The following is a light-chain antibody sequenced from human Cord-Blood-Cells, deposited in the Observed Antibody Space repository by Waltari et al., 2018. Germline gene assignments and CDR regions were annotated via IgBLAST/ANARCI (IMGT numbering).Light chain of an antibody. CDR3: QQGYSTPQT. CDR2: AAS. J-gene: IGKJ2*01. V-gene: IGKV1-39*01. CDR1: QSISSY. Sequence: DIQMTQSPSSLSASVGDRVTITCRASQSISSYLNWYQQKPGKAPKLLIYAASSLQSGVPSRFGGGGSGTDFTLTISSLQPEDFATYYCQQGYSTPQTFGQGTKLEIK.